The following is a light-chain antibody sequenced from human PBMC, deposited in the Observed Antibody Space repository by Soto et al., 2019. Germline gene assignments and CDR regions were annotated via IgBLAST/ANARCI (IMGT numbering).Light chain of an antibody. CDR1: SSDVGYSNY. J-gene: IGLJ2*01. V-gene: IGLV2-11*01. CDR3: CSYSGSYTFVL. CDR2: DVN. Sequence: QSALTQPRSVSGSPGQSVTISCTGTSSDVGYSNYVSWYQQHPGKSPKLMIYDVNEPPSGVPDRFSSSKSGNTASLTISGLLAEDEADYYCCSYSGSYTFVLFGGGTKLTVL.